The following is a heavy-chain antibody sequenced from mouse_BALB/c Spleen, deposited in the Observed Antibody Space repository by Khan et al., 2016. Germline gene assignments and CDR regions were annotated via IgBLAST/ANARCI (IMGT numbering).Heavy chain of an antibody. V-gene: IGHV1S136*01. CDR3: ARGHYGSRYIFDY. D-gene: IGHD1-1*01. CDR1: GYTFTTYV. J-gene: IGHJ2*01. CDR2: IHPYNDGT. Sequence: VQLKQSGPELVKPGASVKMSCKASGYTFTTYVMHWVKQKPGQGLEWIGYIHPYNDGTKYNEKFKGKATLTSDNSSSTAYMELSSLTSEDSAVYYCARGHYGSRYIFDYWGQGTTLTVSS.